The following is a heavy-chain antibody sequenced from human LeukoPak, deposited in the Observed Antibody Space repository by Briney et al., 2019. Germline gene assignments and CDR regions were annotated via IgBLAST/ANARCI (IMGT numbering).Heavy chain of an antibody. J-gene: IGHJ4*02. D-gene: IGHD3-22*01. CDR2: IKQDGSEK. V-gene: IGHV3-7*01. CDR1: GFTFSRYW. CDR3: ARVNYYDSSGLGY. Sequence: PGGSLRLSCAVSGFTFSRYWMSWVRQAPGKGLEWVANIKQDGSEKYYVDSVKGRFTISRDNAKNSLHLQMNSLRAEDTAVYYCARVNYYDSSGLGYWGQGTLVTVSS.